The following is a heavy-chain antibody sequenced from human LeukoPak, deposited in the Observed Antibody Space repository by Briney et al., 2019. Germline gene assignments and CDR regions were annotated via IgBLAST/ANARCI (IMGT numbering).Heavy chain of an antibody. V-gene: IGHV3-30-3*01. CDR3: ARGHSESYWLIDY. CDR1: GFTFRNHA. D-gene: IGHD1-26*01. CDR2: ISDDGSSK. Sequence: GRSLRLSCAASGFTFRNHAIHWVRQAPGKGLEWVAVISDDGSSKYYADSVKGRFIISRDNSKNTLYLQMNSLRAEEAAVYCCARGHSESYWLIDYWGQGTLVIVSA. J-gene: IGHJ4*02.